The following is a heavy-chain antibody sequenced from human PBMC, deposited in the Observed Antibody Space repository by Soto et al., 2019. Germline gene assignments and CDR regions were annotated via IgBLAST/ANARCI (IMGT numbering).Heavy chain of an antibody. CDR3: ARDTYYYDSSGYLDY. Sequence: QVQLVESGGGVVQPGRSLRLSCAASGFTLSSYAMHWVRQAPGKGLEWVAVISYDGSNKYYADSVKGRFTISRDNSKNTLYLQMNSLRAEDTAVYYCARDTYYYDSSGYLDYWGQGTLVTVSS. D-gene: IGHD3-22*01. V-gene: IGHV3-30-3*01. CDR2: ISYDGSNK. CDR1: GFTLSSYA. J-gene: IGHJ4*02.